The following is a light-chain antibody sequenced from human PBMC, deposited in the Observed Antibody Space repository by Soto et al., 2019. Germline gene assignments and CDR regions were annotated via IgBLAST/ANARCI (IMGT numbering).Light chain of an antibody. Sequence: QLTQSPSSLSASVGDRVTITCRASQGISRYLAWYQQKPGKVPKLLISEASTLESGVPSRFSGGGFGTDFTLTISSLQPEDFAIYYCQQIYRYPPTFGGGTKVEIK. CDR3: QQIYRYPPT. CDR1: QGISRY. V-gene: IGKV1-9*01. J-gene: IGKJ4*01. CDR2: EAS.